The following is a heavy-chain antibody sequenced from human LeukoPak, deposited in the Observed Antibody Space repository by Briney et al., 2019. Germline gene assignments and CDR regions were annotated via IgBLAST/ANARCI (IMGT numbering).Heavy chain of an antibody. V-gene: IGHV1-18*01. CDR1: GYTFTTHG. CDR3: ARAGKHYQFDP. CDR2: ISAYNGNT. D-gene: IGHD3-10*01. J-gene: IGHJ5*02. Sequence: ASVKVSCKASGYTFTTHGISWVRQAPGQGLEWMGWISAYNGNTNYAQKFQGRVTMTTDTSTSTAYMELRSLRSDDTAVYYCARAGKHYQFDPWGQGTLVTVSS.